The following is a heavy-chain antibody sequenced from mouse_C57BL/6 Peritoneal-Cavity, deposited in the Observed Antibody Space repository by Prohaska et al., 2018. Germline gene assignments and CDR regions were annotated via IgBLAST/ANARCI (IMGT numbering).Heavy chain of an antibody. CDR1: GYAFSSSW. Sequence: PGASVKISCKASGYAFSSSWMNWVKQRPGKGLEWIGRIYPGDGDTNDNGKFKGKATRTADNSSRTAYMQLSSLTSEDSAVYFCARGEGAWFAYWGQGTLVTVSA. V-gene: IGHV1-82*01. J-gene: IGHJ3*01. CDR3: ARGEGAWFAY. CDR2: IYPGDGDT.